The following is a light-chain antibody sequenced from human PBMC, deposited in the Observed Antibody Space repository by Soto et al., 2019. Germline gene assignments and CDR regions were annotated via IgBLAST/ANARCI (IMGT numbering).Light chain of an antibody. CDR1: QGIRNE. J-gene: IGKJ4*01. CDR3: LQDYNYPFT. V-gene: IGKV1-6*01. Sequence: ALQMTQSPSSLSASVGDRVSITCRASQGIRNELGWYQQKPGKAPKLLIYGASSLESGAPSRFSGSGSGTDFTLTISSLQPEDSATYYCLQDYNYPFTFGGGTKVEIK. CDR2: GAS.